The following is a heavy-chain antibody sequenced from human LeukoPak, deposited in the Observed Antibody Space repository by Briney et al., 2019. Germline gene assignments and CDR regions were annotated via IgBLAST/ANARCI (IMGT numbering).Heavy chain of an antibody. V-gene: IGHV4-59*08. D-gene: IGHD5-12*01. CDR1: GASISSYY. CDR2: IYYSGST. J-gene: IGHJ3*02. CDR3: ARHIVATIDAFDI. Sequence: SETLSLTCTVSGASISSYYWSWIRQPPGKGLEWIGYIYYSGSTNTTPSLKSRVTISVDTSKNQFSLKLSSVTAADTAVYYCARHIVATIDAFDIWGQGTMVTVSS.